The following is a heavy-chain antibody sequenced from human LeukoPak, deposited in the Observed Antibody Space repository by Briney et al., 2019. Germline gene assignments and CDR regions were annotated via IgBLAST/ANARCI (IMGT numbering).Heavy chain of an antibody. CDR2: IYYSGST. D-gene: IGHD3-10*01. CDR1: GGSISSYY. Sequence: SETLSLTCTVSGGSISSYYWSWIRQPPGKGLEWIGYIYYSGSTNYNPSLKSRVTISVDTSKNQFSLKLSSVTAADTAVYYCARTYGSGSYCVNWGQGTPVTVSS. J-gene: IGHJ4*02. CDR3: ARTYGSGSYCVN. V-gene: IGHV4-59*08.